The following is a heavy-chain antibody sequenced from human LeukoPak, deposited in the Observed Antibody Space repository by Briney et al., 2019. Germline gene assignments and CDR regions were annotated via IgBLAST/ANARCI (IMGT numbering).Heavy chain of an antibody. Sequence: PSETLSLTCTLSGDSISSDGYYWSWIRQPAGKGLEWIGRIYTSGSTNYNPSLKSRVTMSLDTSKNQFSLKLSSVTAADTAIYYCARGYCSSGSCYHGDYWGQGTLVTVSS. CDR1: GDSISSDGYY. CDR2: IYTSGST. CDR3: ARGYCSSGSCYHGDY. V-gene: IGHV4-61*02. J-gene: IGHJ4*02. D-gene: IGHD2-2*01.